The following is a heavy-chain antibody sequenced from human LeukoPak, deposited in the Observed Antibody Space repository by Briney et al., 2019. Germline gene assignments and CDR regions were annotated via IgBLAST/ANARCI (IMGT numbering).Heavy chain of an antibody. V-gene: IGHV4-34*01. CDR2: INHSGST. CDR1: GGSFSGYY. CDR3: ARQVGVNGYNWFDP. J-gene: IGHJ5*02. D-gene: IGHD1-26*01. Sequence: PSETLSLTCAVYGGSFSGYYWSWIRQPPGKGLEWIGEINHSGSTNYNPSLKSRVTISVDTSKNQFSLKLSSVTAADTAVYYCARQVGVNGYNWFDPWGQGTLVTVSS.